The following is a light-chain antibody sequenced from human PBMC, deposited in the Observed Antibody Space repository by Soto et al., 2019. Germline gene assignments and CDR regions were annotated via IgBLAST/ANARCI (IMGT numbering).Light chain of an antibody. CDR2: EGI. CDR3: CSYVGATTYI. CDR1: SNTIGGYNV. Sequence: QSALTQPASVSGSPGQSITISCTGSSNTIGGYNVVSWYQQHPGKAPKVIIYEGIKRPSGVSNRFSAAISGSTASLTISGLQAEDEADYYCCSYVGATTYIFGSGTKLTVL. J-gene: IGLJ1*01. V-gene: IGLV2-23*01.